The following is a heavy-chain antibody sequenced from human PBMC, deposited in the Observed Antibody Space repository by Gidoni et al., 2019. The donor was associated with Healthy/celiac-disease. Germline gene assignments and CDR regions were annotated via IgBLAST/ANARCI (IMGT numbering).Heavy chain of an antibody. J-gene: IGHJ5*02. CDR3: AADYGAAWFDP. D-gene: IGHD4-17*01. CDR1: GGSISSSSYY. CDR2: IYYSGST. Sequence: QLQLQESGPGLVKPSETLSLTCTVSGGSISSSSYYWGWIRQPPGKGLEWIGSIYYSGSTYYNPSLKSRVTISVDTSKNQFSLKLSSVTAADTAVYYCAADYGAAWFDPWGQGTLVTVSS. V-gene: IGHV4-39*01.